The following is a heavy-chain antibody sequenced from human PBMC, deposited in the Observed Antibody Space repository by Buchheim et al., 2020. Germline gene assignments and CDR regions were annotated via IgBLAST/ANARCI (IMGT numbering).Heavy chain of an antibody. J-gene: IGHJ4*02. CDR3: AQVPYSSSWHHFDY. V-gene: IGHV3-23*01. D-gene: IGHD6-13*01. Sequence: EVQLLESGGGLVQSGGSLRLSCAASGFTFSNYAMNWVRQAPGKGLEWVSGISSSGGNTHYADSVRGRFTISRDNYKNIVYLQMNSLRAEDTAVYYCAQVPYSSSWHHFDYWGQGTL. CDR1: GFTFSNYA. CDR2: ISSSGGNT.